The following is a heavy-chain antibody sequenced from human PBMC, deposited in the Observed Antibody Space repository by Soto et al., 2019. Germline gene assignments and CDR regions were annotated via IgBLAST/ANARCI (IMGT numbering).Heavy chain of an antibody. V-gene: IGHV1-69*02. CDR1: GDTFTSYS. J-gene: IGHJ5*01. Sequence: GASVKVSCKASGDTFTSYSITWVRQAPGKGHEWMGRIIPILDIANYAQKFHGRVTITADKSTSTAYMELSSLRFEDTAVYYCARSSVPGGYSSSWFVFWGQGTLVTVSS. CDR3: ARSSVPGGYSSSWFVF. D-gene: IGHD6-13*01. CDR2: IIPILDIA.